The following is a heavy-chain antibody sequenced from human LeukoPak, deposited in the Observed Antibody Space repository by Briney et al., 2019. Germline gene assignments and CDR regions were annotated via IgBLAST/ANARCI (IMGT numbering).Heavy chain of an antibody. V-gene: IGHV4-59*08. CDR3: ARRNYYDSSGYSDAFDI. D-gene: IGHD3-22*01. CDR1: GGSISSYY. CDR2: IYYSGST. J-gene: IGHJ3*02. Sequence: NPSETLSLTCTVSGGSISSYYWSWIRQPPGKGLEWIGYIYYSGSTNYNPSLKSRVTISVDTSKNQFSLKLSSVTAADTAVYYCARRNYYDSSGYSDAFDIWGQGTMVTVSS.